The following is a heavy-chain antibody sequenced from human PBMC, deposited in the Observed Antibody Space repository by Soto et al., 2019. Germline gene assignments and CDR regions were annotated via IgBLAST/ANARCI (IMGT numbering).Heavy chain of an antibody. D-gene: IGHD5-12*01. Sequence: EVQLMESGGGLVKPGGSLRLSCAASGFTFSSYTMIWVRQAPGKGLECVSSISSSSSYIYYADSVKGRFTISRDNAKNSLYLQMNRLRAEDTAVYYCARFGYTTEAHWGQGTLVTVSS. CDR2: ISSSSSYI. CDR3: ARFGYTTEAH. V-gene: IGHV3-21*01. J-gene: IGHJ4*02. CDR1: GFTFSSYT.